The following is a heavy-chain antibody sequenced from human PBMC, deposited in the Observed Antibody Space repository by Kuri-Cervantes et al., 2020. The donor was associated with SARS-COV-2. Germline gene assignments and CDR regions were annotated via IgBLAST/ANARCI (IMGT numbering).Heavy chain of an antibody. CDR2: ISSSSSYI. CDR1: GFTVSSNY. V-gene: IGHV3-21*01. D-gene: IGHD2-2*01. Sequence: GESLTISCAASGFTVSSNYMSWVRQAPGKGLEWVSSISSSSSYIYYADSVKGRFTISRDNAKNSLYLQMNSLRAEDTAVYYCAILGYCSSTSCAPDAFDIWGQGTMVTVSS. J-gene: IGHJ3*02. CDR3: AILGYCSSTSCAPDAFDI.